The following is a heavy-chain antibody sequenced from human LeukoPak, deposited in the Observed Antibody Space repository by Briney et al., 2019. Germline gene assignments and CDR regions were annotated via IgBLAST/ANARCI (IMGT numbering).Heavy chain of an antibody. CDR3: ARNLGGYSGYDYFDY. CDR2: IYYSGST. Sequence: TSETLSLTCTVSGGSISSCYWSWIRQPPGKGLEWIGYIYYSGSTNYNPSLKSRVTISVDTSKNQFSLKLSSVTAADTAVYYCARNLGGYSGYDYFDYWGQGTLVTVSS. J-gene: IGHJ4*02. D-gene: IGHD5-12*01. CDR1: GGSISSCY. V-gene: IGHV4-59*01.